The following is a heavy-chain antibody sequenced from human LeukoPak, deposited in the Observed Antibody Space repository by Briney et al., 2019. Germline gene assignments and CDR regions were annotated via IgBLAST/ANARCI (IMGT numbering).Heavy chain of an antibody. J-gene: IGHJ4*02. V-gene: IGHV3-64*04. CDR1: GFTFSSYA. Sequence: GGSLRLSCSASGFTFSSYAMHWVRQAPGKGLEYVSAISSNGGSTYYADSVKGRFTISGDNSKNTVYLQMNSLRAEDTALYYCAKGGVYGDYYFDYWGQGTLVTVSS. CDR2: ISSNGGST. D-gene: IGHD4-17*01. CDR3: AKGGVYGDYYFDY.